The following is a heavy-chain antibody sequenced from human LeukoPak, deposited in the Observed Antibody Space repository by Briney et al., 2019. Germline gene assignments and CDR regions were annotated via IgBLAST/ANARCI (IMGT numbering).Heavy chain of an antibody. CDR2: IKHDGSEK. CDR3: ARDGVADFWVSYGTYNYYYYMDV. CDR1: GFTFSNYW. D-gene: IGHD3-16*01. V-gene: IGHV3-7*01. J-gene: IGHJ6*03. Sequence: PGGSLRLSYAAPGFTFSNYWMSWVRQAPGKGLEWVANIKHDGSEKDYVDSVKGRFTISRDNAQSSLNLQMNSLRGEDTAVYYCARDGVADFWVSYGTYNYYYYMDVWGKGTTVTVSS.